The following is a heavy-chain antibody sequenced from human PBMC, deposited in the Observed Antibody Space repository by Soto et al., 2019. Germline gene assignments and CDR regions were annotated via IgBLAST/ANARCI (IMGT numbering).Heavy chain of an antibody. V-gene: IGHV1-69*01. D-gene: IGHD2-15*01. J-gene: IGHJ6*02. Sequence: QEQLLQSGAEVRKPGSSVKVSCKASGGTFNNYAVSWVRQAPGQGLEWMGGIIPMFETVNYAQRFQGRLTIAADESTSTAYMELTSLTSADTAIYFCARGLRTGNYGMDVWGQGTTGTVSS. CDR1: GGTFNNYA. CDR2: IIPMFETV. CDR3: ARGLRTGNYGMDV.